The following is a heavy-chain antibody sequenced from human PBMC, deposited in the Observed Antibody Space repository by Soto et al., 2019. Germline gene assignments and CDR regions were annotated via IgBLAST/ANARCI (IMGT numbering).Heavy chain of an antibody. J-gene: IGHJ5*02. CDR1: GGAISRGGYY. CDR3: ARSVDP. Sequence: QVQLQDACPGLVTTSQTLSLPCAVSGGAISRGGYYWSWIRQHPGKGLEWIGYIYHSGFTYYNPSLKSRVTISVDTSKNQFSLKLSSVTAADTAVYYCARSVDPWGQGTLVTVSS. V-gene: IGHV4-31*11. CDR2: IYHSGFT.